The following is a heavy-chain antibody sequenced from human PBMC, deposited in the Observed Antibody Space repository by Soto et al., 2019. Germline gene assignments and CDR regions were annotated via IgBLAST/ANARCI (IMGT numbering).Heavy chain of an antibody. D-gene: IGHD5-12*01. Sequence: APVEVTCKASGYTFTSNSSSWLRQAPGQGLEWMGWISAYNGNTNYAQKLQGRVTMTTDTSTSTAYMELRSLRSDDTAVYYCAISYSGYDYLDYWGKGTLVTVSS. J-gene: IGHJ4*02. CDR3: AISYSGYDYLDY. CDR1: GYTFTSNS. V-gene: IGHV1-18*01. CDR2: ISAYNGNT.